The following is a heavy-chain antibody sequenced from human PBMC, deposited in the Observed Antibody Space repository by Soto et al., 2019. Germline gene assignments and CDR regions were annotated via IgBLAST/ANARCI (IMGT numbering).Heavy chain of an antibody. CDR3: ARDRSTMFRGVIPSWFDS. Sequence: PSETLSLTCAVYGGSFSGYYWSWIRQPPGKGLEWIGEINHSGSTNYNPSLKSRVTISVDTSKNQFSLKLSSVTAADTAVYYCARDRSTMFRGVIPSWFDSWGQGTLVIVSS. CDR2: INHSGST. J-gene: IGHJ5*01. CDR1: GGSFSGYY. V-gene: IGHV4-34*01. D-gene: IGHD3-10*01.